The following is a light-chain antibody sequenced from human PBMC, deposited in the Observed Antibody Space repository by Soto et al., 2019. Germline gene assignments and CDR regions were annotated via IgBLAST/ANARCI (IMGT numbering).Light chain of an antibody. CDR2: AAS. V-gene: IGKV1-9*01. J-gene: IGKJ3*01. CDR1: QGISSY. CDR3: QQRET. Sequence: IQLTQSPSSLSASVGDRVTITCRASQGISSYLAWYQQKPGKAPKLLIYAASTLQSGVPSRFSGSGSGTGFTLAISSLQPEDFATYYCQQRETFGPGTKVDIK.